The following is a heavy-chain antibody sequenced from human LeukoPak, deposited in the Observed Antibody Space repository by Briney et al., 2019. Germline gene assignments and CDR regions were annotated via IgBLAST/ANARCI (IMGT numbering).Heavy chain of an antibody. D-gene: IGHD4-11*01. CDR2: IYYSGST. CDR1: GGSISSYY. CDR3: ARHPSKGFDY. Sequence: TSETLSLTCTVSGGSISSYYWSWIRQPPGKGLEWIGYIYYSGSTNYNPSLKSRVTISVDTSKNQFSLKLSSVTAADTAVYYCARHPSKGFDYWGQGTLVTVSS. V-gene: IGHV4-59*01. J-gene: IGHJ4*02.